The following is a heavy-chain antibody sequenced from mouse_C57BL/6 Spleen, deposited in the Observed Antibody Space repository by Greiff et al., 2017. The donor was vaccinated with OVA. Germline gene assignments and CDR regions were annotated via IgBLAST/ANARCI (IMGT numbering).Heavy chain of an antibody. CDR3: ARGQTGTAWFAY. D-gene: IGHD4-1*01. Sequence: VQLQQPGAALVKPGASVKLSCKASGYTFTSYWMHWVKQRPGRGLEWIGRIDPNSGGPKYNEKFKSKATLTVDKPSSTAYMRHSSLTSEDSAVYYCARGQTGTAWFAYWGQGTLVTVSA. CDR2: IDPNSGGP. V-gene: IGHV1-72*01. CDR1: GYTFTSYW. J-gene: IGHJ3*01.